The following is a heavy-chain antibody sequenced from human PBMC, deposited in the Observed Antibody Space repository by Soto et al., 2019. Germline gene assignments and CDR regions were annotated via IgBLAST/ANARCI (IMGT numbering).Heavy chain of an antibody. CDR3: AKGGSTVPKYFQH. CDR1: GFAFISYA. J-gene: IGHJ1*01. V-gene: IGHV3-23*01. CDR2: ISGSGGST. D-gene: IGHD4-17*01. Sequence: PWGSLRLSCAASGFAFISYAIIWFRHSPGKWLEWVSAISGSGGSTYYADSVKGRFTISRDNSKNTLYLQMNSLRAEDTAVYYCAKGGSTVPKYFQHWGQGTLVTVSS.